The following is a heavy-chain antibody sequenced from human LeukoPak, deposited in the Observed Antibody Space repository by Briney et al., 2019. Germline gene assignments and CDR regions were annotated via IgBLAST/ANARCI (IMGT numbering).Heavy chain of an antibody. J-gene: IGHJ4*02. V-gene: IGHV1-58*02. CDR2: IVVGSGNT. CDR3: AAAPANYYDSSGYYLDY. CDR1: GFTFTSSA. D-gene: IGHD3-22*01. Sequence: SVKVSSKASGFTFTSSAMQWVRQARGQRLEWIGWIVVGSGNTNYAQKFQERVTITRDMSTSTAYMELSSLRSEDTAVYYCAAAPANYYDSSGYYLDYWGQGTLVTVSS.